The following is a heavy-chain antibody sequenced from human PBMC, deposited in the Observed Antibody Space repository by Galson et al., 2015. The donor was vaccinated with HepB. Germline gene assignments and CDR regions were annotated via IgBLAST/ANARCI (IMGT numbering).Heavy chain of an antibody. CDR2: IIPIFGTA. Sequence: SVKVSCKASGGTFSSYAISWVRQAPGQGLEWMGGIIPIFGTANYAQKFQGRVTITADKSTSSAYMELSSLRSEDTAVYYCARVHGDYVYYYYGMDVWGQGTTVTVSS. V-gene: IGHV1-69*06. CDR1: GGTFSSYA. D-gene: IGHD4-17*01. CDR3: ARVHGDYVYYYYGMDV. J-gene: IGHJ6*02.